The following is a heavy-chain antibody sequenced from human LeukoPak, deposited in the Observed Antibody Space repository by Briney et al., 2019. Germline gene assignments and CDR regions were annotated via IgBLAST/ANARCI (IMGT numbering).Heavy chain of an antibody. CDR2: INHSGST. V-gene: IGHV4-34*01. CDR1: GGSFSGYY. Sequence: PSETLSLTCTVYGGSFSGYYWSWIRQPPGKGLEWIGEINHSGSTNYNPSLKSRVTISVDTSKNQFSLKLSSVTAAGTAVYYCARGYSSSWYGSYYYMDVWGKGTTVTVSS. CDR3: ARGYSSSWYGSYYYMDV. J-gene: IGHJ6*03. D-gene: IGHD6-13*01.